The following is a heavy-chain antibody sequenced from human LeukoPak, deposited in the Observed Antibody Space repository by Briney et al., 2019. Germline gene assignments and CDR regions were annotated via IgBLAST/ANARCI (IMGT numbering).Heavy chain of an antibody. V-gene: IGHV3-11*01. D-gene: IGHD3-22*01. CDR1: GFTFSDYY. Sequence: PGGSLRLSCAASGFTFSDYYMSWIRQAPGKGLEWVAYISSSGSTIYYADSVKGRFTISRDNSKNTLYLQINSLRAEDTAVYYCAKVLAVVVLTAGLDYWGQGTLVTVSS. CDR2: ISSSGSTI. CDR3: AKVLAVVVLTAGLDY. J-gene: IGHJ4*02.